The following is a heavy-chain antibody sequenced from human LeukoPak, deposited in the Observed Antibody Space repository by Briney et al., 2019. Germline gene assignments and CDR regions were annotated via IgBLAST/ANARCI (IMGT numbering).Heavy chain of an antibody. J-gene: IGHJ5*02. Sequence: SETLSLTCTVSGGSISSYFWSWIRQAPGKGLEWIGYIYYSGITDYNPSLKSRVTISVGTSKNQLSLKLSSVTAADTAVYYCARSPGWFDPWGQGTLVTVSS. V-gene: IGHV4-59*08. CDR3: ARSPGWFDP. D-gene: IGHD3-10*01. CDR2: IYYSGIT. CDR1: GGSISSYF.